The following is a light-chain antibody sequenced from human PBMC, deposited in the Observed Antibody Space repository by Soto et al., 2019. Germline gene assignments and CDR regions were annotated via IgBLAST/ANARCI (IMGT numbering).Light chain of an antibody. CDR3: QQFKSYPIT. V-gene: IGKV1-9*01. CDR1: QGISSD. CDR2: AAS. J-gene: IGKJ5*01. Sequence: DIQLTQSPSFLSASLVYRFTITCLASQGISSDLAWYQQNPGKAPKLLIYAASTLQNGVPSTFSGSGSGTEFTLTISSLQPEDFGTYYCQQFKSYPITFGQGTRLEIK.